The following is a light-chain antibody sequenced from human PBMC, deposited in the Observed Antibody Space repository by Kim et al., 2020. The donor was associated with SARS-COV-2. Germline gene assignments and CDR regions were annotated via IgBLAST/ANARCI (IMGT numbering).Light chain of an antibody. CDR2: AAS. CDR3: QQYYNWPPVYT. Sequence: EIVMTQSPATLSVSPGERATLSCRASQSVSSNLAWYQQKPGQAPRLLIYAASTRATGIPARFSGSGSGTEFTLTISSLQSEDFAVYYCQQYYNWPPVYTFGQGTKLEI. J-gene: IGKJ2*01. V-gene: IGKV3-15*01. CDR1: QSVSSN.